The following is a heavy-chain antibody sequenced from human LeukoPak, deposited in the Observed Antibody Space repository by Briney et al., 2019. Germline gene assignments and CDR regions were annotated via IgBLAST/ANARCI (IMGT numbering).Heavy chain of an antibody. Sequence: SETLSLTCTVSGGSISSYYWSWIRQPPGKGLEWIGYIYYSGSTNYNPSLKSRVTISVDTSKNQFSLKLSSVTAADTAVYYCARGPLRGYGSGRPLDYWGQGTLVTVSS. J-gene: IGHJ4*02. D-gene: IGHD3-10*01. CDR2: IYYSGST. CDR1: GGSISSYY. V-gene: IGHV4-59*01. CDR3: ARGPLRGYGSGRPLDY.